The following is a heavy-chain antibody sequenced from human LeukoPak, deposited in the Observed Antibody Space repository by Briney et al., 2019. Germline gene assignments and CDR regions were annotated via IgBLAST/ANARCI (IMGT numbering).Heavy chain of an antibody. CDR1: GYTFTSYG. D-gene: IGHD3-22*01. CDR3: ALGDSSGYPALYYYYGMDV. J-gene: IGHJ6*02. V-gene: IGHV1-18*01. Sequence: ASVKVSCKASGYTFTSYGISWVRQAPGQGLEWMGWISAYNGNTNYAQKLQGRVTMTTNTSTSTAYMELRSLRSDDTAVYYCALGDSSGYPALYYYYGMDVWGQGTTVTVSS. CDR2: ISAYNGNT.